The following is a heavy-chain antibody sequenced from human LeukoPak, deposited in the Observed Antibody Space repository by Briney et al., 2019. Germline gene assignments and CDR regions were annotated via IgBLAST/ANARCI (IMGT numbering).Heavy chain of an antibody. CDR2: IYTSGST. J-gene: IGHJ3*02. D-gene: IGHD5-18*01. CDR3: ATHTAMVLGDAFDI. V-gene: IGHV4-4*07. CDR1: GGSISSYY. Sequence: PSETLSLTCTVSGGSISSYYWSWIRQPAGKGLEWIGRIYTSGSTNYNPSLKSRVTMSVDTSKNQFSLKLSSVTAADTAVYYCATHTAMVLGDAFDIWGQGTMVTVSS.